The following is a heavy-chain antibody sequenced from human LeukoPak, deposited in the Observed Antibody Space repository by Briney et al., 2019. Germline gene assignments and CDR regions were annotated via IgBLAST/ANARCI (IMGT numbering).Heavy chain of an antibody. J-gene: IGHJ4*02. CDR2: INHSGST. CDR1: GGSFSGYY. V-gene: IGHV4-34*01. CDR3: ARRIAVAGPFDY. D-gene: IGHD6-19*01. Sequence: SETLSLTCAVYGGSFSGYYWSWIRQPPGKGLEWIGEINHSGSTNYNPSLKSRVTISVDTSKNQFSLKLSSVTAADTAVYYYARRIAVAGPFDYWGQGTLVTASS.